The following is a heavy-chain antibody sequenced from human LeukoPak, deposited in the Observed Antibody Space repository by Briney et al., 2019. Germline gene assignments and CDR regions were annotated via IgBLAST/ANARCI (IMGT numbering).Heavy chain of an antibody. CDR1: GFTVSSNY. CDR2: IYSGGST. Sequence: GGSLRLSCAASGFTVSSNYMSWVRQAPGKGLEWVSVIYSGGSTYYADSVKGRFTISRDNSEKTLYVQMNSLRAWDTAVYYCARSSSPRYYSDCRGQGTLVTVSS. J-gene: IGHJ4*02. CDR3: ARSSSPRYYSDC. V-gene: IGHV3-66*02. D-gene: IGHD2-15*01.